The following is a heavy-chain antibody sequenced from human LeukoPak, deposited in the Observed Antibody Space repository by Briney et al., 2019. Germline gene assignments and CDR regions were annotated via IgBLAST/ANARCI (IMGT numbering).Heavy chain of an antibody. Sequence: SETLSLTCAVYGGSFSGYYWSWIRQPPGKGLEWIGEINHSGSTNYNPSLKSRVTISVDTSKNQFSLKLSSVTAADTAVYYCARGAVSKSYYDSSGYFNYYMDVWGKGTTVTVSS. D-gene: IGHD3-22*01. J-gene: IGHJ6*03. CDR1: GGSFSGYY. V-gene: IGHV4-34*01. CDR2: INHSGST. CDR3: ARGAVSKSYYDSSGYFNYYMDV.